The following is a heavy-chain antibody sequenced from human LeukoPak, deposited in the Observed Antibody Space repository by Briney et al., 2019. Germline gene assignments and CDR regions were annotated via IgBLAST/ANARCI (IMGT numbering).Heavy chain of an antibody. Sequence: GGSLRLSCAASGSTFSSYSMNWVRQAPGKGLEWVSSISSSSSYIYYADSVKGRFTISRDNAKNSLYLQMNSLRAEDTAVYYCAIAVAGTGEDYWGQGTLVTVSS. CDR3: AIAVAGTGEDY. J-gene: IGHJ4*02. V-gene: IGHV3-21*01. CDR1: GSTFSSYS. CDR2: ISSSSSYI. D-gene: IGHD6-19*01.